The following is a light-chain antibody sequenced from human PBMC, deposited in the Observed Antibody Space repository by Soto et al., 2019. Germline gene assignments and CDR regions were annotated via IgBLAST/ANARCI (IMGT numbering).Light chain of an antibody. J-gene: IGKJ2*02. V-gene: IGKV1-5*03. CDR1: QNVSNW. CDR3: QQYRSAST. Sequence: DIQMTQSPSTLSAFVRDKITITCRASQNVSNWLAWYQQKPGKAPRLLISKASTLESGVPSRFSGSGSGTEFTLSISSLQPEDFATYYCQQYRSASTFGQGTKVDIK. CDR2: KAS.